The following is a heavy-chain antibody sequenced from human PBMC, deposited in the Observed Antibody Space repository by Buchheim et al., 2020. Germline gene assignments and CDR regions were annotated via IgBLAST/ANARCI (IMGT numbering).Heavy chain of an antibody. V-gene: IGHV3-30*18. Sequence: QVQLVESGGGVVQPGRSLRLSCAASGFTFSSYGMHWVRQAPGKGLEWVAVISYDGSNKYYADSVKGRFTISRDNSKTTLYLQMNSLRAEDTAVYYCAKVLATTVTTLGYGMDVWGQGTT. D-gene: IGHD4-11*01. J-gene: IGHJ6*02. CDR2: ISYDGSNK. CDR1: GFTFSSYG. CDR3: AKVLATTVTTLGYGMDV.